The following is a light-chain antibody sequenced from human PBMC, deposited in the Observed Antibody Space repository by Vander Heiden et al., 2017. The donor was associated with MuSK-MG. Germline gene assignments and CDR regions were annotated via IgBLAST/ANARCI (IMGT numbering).Light chain of an antibody. CDR1: SSDVGGYNY. J-gene: IGLJ2*01. Sequence: QPALTQPASAPASVAQSISISCTGTSSDVGGYNYVSWYQQHPGKAPKLMIYDVSNRPSGVSNRFSGSKSGNTTSLTISGLQAEDEADYYCSSYTSSSTLGVFGGGTKLTVL. CDR3: SSYTSSSTLGV. CDR2: DVS. V-gene: IGLV2-14*01.